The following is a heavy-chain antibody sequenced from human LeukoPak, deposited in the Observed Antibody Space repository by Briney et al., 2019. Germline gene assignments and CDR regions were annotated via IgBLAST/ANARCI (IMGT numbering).Heavy chain of an antibody. D-gene: IGHD1-26*01. V-gene: IGHV3-23*01. J-gene: IGHJ4*02. Sequence: QPGGSLRLSCAASGFTFSSYAMSWVRQAPGRGLEWVSSISGNGAGTYYADSVKGRFTISGDNSKNTLYLQMNSLRAEDTALYYCAKSGARNYFDYWGQGTLVTVSS. CDR3: AKSGARNYFDY. CDR1: GFTFSSYA. CDR2: ISGNGAGT.